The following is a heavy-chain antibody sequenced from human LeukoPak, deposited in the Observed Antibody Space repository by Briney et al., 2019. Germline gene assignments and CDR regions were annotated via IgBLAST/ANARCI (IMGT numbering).Heavy chain of an antibody. V-gene: IGHV3-43*02. CDR2: ISADGGST. CDR1: GLNFDDSA. J-gene: IGHJ4*02. CDR3: AKESGKFDY. Sequence: PGGPLRLSCVASGLNFDDSAMHWVRQAPGKGLEWVSLISADGGSTFSADSVKGRFGISRDNSKNSLYLQMNSLRSEDTAMYYCAKESGKFDYWGQGTLVAVSS.